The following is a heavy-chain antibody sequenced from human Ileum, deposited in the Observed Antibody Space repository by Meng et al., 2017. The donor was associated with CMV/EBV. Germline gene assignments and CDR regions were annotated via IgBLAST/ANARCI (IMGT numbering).Heavy chain of an antibody. CDR2: IIPIFGTA. CDR1: GGTFSSYA. Sequence: KISCKASGGTFSSYAISWVRQAPGQGLEWMGGIIPIFGTANYAQKFQGRVTITTDESTSTAYMELSSLRSEDTAVYYCARVARREDFWSCYYGDPPNWFDPWGQGTLVTVSS. D-gene: IGHD3-3*01. J-gene: IGHJ5*02. V-gene: IGHV1-69*05. CDR3: ARVARREDFWSCYYGDPPNWFDP.